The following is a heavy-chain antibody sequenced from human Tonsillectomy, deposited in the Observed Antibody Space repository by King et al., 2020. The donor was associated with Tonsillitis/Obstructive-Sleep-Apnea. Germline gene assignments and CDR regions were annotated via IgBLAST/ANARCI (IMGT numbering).Heavy chain of an antibody. CDR1: GGSISSYY. D-gene: IGHD2-2*01. Sequence: QLQESGPGLVKPSETLSLTCTVSGGSISSYYWSWIRQPPGKGLEWIGYVYYSGRTNYNPSLKSRVTISVYTPKNQFSLMLSSVTAGDTPVYYCARVTCSSTSGPRKDAFDIWGRGTMVTVSS. CDR2: VYYSGRT. J-gene: IGHJ3*02. V-gene: IGHV4-59*01. CDR3: ARVTCSSTSGPRKDAFDI.